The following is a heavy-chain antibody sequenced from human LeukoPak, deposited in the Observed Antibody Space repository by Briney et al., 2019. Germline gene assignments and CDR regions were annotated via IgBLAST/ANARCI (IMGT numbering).Heavy chain of an antibody. D-gene: IGHD3-3*01. CDR3: AKGSGDFWSGYYAY. V-gene: IGHV3-23*01. J-gene: IGHJ4*02. Sequence: GGSLRLSCAASGFTFSSYAMSWVRQAPGKGLEWDSAISGSGGSTYYADSVKGRFTISRDNSKNTLYLQMNSLRAEDTAVYYCAKGSGDFWSGYYAYWGQGTLVTVSS. CDR1: GFTFSSYA. CDR2: ISGSGGST.